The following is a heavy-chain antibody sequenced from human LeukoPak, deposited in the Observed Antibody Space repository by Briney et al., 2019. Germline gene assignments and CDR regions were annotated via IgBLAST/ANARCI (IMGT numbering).Heavy chain of an antibody. D-gene: IGHD3-9*01. Sequence: GGSLRLSCAASGFTFSSYGMHWVRQAPGQGLEWVAVIRDVGSTKHYADSVKGRFIISRENFKNTRYMQMSSLRAEDTAVYYCAKGLTRRYLDYGGQGTLVTVS. CDR3: AKGLTRRYLDY. CDR1: GFTFSSYG. CDR2: IRDVGSTK. J-gene: IGHJ4*02. V-gene: IGHV3-33*06.